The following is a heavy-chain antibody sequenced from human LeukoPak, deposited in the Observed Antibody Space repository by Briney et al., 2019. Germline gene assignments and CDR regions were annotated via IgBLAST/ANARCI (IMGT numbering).Heavy chain of an antibody. D-gene: IGHD2-2*01. V-gene: IGHV1-8*01. CDR3: ARGPVSTHGMDV. J-gene: IGHJ6*02. CDR1: GYTFTSYD. Sequence: ASVTVACKASGYTFTSYDINLVRQGTGQGLEWMGGKNPNSGGTGFAQKFQGRLTMTTNTSISTANMELSSLTSEPTAVYYCARGPVSTHGMDVWGQGNTVTVSS. CDR2: KNPNSGGT.